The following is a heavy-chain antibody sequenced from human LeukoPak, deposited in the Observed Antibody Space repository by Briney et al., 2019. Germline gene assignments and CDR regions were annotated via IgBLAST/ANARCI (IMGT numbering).Heavy chain of an antibody. J-gene: IGHJ4*02. V-gene: IGHV1-3*01. CDR1: GYTFTSYA. CDR3: ARDSPRATQDY. CDR2: INAGNGNT. Sequence: ASVKVSCTASGYTFTSYAMHWVRQAPGQRLEWMGWINAGNGNTKYSQKFQGRVTITRDTSASTAYMELSSLRSEDTAVYYCARDSPRATQDYWGQGTLVTVSS. D-gene: IGHD2-15*01.